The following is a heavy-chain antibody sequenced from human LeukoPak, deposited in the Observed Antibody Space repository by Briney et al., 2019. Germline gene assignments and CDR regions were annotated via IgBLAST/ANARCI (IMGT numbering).Heavy chain of an antibody. CDR1: GFTFSSYG. Sequence: GRSLRLSCAASGFTFSSYGMHWVRQAPGKGLEWVAVISYDGSNKSYADSVKGRFTISRDNSKNTLYLQMNSLRAEDTAVYYCARLRGSYMDSWGQGTLVTVSS. V-gene: IGHV3-30*03. CDR3: ARLRGSYMDS. D-gene: IGHD1-26*01. CDR2: ISYDGSNK. J-gene: IGHJ4*02.